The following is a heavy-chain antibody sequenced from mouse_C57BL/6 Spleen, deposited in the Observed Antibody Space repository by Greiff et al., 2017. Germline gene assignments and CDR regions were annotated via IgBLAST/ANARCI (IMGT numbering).Heavy chain of an antibody. CDR2: INPYNGGT. CDR3: ARGKTTVGNFDY. V-gene: IGHV1-19*01. J-gene: IGHJ2*01. D-gene: IGHD1-1*01. Sequence: EVQLQQSGPVLVKPGASVKMSCKASGYTFTDYYMNWVKQSHGKSLEWIGVINPYNGGTSYNQKFKGKATLTVDKSSSTAYMELNSLTSEDSAVYYCARGKTTVGNFDYWGQGTTLTVSS. CDR1: GYTFTDYY.